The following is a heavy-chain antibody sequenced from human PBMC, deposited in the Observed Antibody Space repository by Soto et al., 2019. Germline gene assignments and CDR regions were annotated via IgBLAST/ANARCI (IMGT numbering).Heavy chain of an antibody. CDR3: ARISQSDLWSSNYYFFDS. Sequence: QVHLVQSGAEVEKPGASVKVSCKASGYTFTDYGISWVRQAPGQGLQWMGWITAFNGNTKYAQQFQGRVTMTTDTSTSQAYMELRSLASDDTAVYYCARISQSDLWSSNYYFFDSWGQGTLVTVSS. CDR1: GYTFTDYG. D-gene: IGHD3-3*01. CDR2: ITAFNGNT. J-gene: IGHJ4*02. V-gene: IGHV1-18*01.